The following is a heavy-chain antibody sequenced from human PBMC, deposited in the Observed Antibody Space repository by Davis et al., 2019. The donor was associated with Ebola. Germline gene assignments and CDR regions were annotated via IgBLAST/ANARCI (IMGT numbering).Heavy chain of an antibody. J-gene: IGHJ3*02. CDR1: GFTFSDYY. CDR3: ARGTTQNAMIVVAPGDAFDI. CDR2: ISSSSSYT. D-gene: IGHD3-22*01. Sequence: GESLKISCAASGFTFSDYYMSWIRQAPGKGLEWVSYISSSSSYTNYADSVKGRFTISRDKAKNSLYLQMNSLRDEDTAVYYCARGTTQNAMIVVAPGDAFDIWGQGTMVTVSS. V-gene: IGHV3-11*06.